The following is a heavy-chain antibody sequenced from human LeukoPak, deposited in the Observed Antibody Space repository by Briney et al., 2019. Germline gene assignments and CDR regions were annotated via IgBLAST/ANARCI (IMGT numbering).Heavy chain of an antibody. J-gene: IGHJ5*02. V-gene: IGHV3-23*01. Sequence: GGSLRLSCAASGFTFVTYAMSWVRQAPGKGLEWVGGISISSVDSYYADSVKGCFSISRDDSKNTLYLQMDRLSDEDTAVYYCAKDRELLFAHCWFDLWGLGTLVTVSS. CDR2: ISISSVDS. CDR1: GFTFVTYA. D-gene: IGHD3-10*01. CDR3: AKDRELLFAHCWFDL.